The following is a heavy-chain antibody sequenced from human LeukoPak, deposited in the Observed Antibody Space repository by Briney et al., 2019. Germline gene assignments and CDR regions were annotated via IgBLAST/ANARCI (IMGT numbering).Heavy chain of an antibody. CDR1: GFAFSDYW. V-gene: IGHV3-7*01. Sequence: GGSLRLSCATFGFAFSDYWMTWVRQVPGKGLEWVANINREGNEKYYVDSVKGRFTISRDNAKNSVDLQMDSLRVEDTAVYYCAREAVGAHRFDYWGQGTLVTVSS. J-gene: IGHJ4*02. CDR3: AREAVGAHRFDY. CDR2: INREGNEK. D-gene: IGHD1-26*01.